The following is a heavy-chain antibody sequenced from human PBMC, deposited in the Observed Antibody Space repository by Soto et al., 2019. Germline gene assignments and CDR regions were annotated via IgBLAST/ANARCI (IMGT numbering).Heavy chain of an antibody. J-gene: IGHJ3*02. CDR3: ARGLSDYGDYYAFDI. Sequence: ASVKVSCKSSGYTFTNYNINWVRQATGQGPEWMGWLNPNSGNTGYAQKFQGRVTVTRNTSISTAYMDLSSLRSEDTAVYYCARGLSDYGDYYAFDIWGQGTMVTVSS. D-gene: IGHD4-17*01. CDR1: GYTFTNYN. CDR2: LNPNSGNT. V-gene: IGHV1-8*02.